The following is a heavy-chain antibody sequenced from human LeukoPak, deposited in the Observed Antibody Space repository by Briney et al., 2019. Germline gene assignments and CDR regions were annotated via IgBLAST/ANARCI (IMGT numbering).Heavy chain of an antibody. Sequence: ASVKASCKASGYTFTSYGISWVRQAPGQGLEWMGWISAYNGNTNYAQKFQGRVTMTTDTSTSTAYMELRSLRSDDTAMYYCARDIKRSRARWENLGFDPWGQGTLVTVSS. V-gene: IGHV1-18*01. J-gene: IGHJ5*02. CDR1: GYTFTSYG. CDR2: ISAYNGNT. D-gene: IGHD1-14*01. CDR3: ARDIKRSRARWENLGFDP.